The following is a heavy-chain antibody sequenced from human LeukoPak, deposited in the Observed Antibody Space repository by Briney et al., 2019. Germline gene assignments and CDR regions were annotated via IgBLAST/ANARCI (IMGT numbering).Heavy chain of an antibody. CDR1: GCSISSHY. J-gene: IGHJ4*02. CDR3: ATIKRGSIFGYFDF. Sequence: PSETLSLTCTVSGCSISSHYWSWIRQPPGKGLEWIAYLFDSVNTKDNPSLQSRLTLSADTSKNQFSLRLSSVTAADTAVYYCATIKRGSIFGYFDFWGQGIKVTVSS. V-gene: IGHV4-59*11. CDR2: LFDSVNT. D-gene: IGHD5-18*01.